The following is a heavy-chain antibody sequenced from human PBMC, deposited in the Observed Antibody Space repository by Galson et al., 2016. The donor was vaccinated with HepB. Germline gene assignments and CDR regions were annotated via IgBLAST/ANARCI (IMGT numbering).Heavy chain of an antibody. D-gene: IGHD3-16*02. CDR2: ISDTSNSI. V-gene: IGHV3-48*01. J-gene: IGHJ5*02. CDR3: AREDYVWGSYRRVDP. Sequence: SLRLSCAASGFTFRSYNMNWVRQAPGKGLEWLSYISDTSNSIYYAASVKGRFTISRTNAANSLYLQMNSLRAEDTAVYYCAREDYVWGSYRRVDPWGQGTLVTVSS. CDR1: GFTFRSYN.